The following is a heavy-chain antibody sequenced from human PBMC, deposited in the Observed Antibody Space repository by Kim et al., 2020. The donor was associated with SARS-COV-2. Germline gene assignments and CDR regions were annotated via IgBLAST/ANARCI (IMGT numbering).Heavy chain of an antibody. V-gene: IGHV3-30*04. CDR3: ARDTLFHSSSWVGAFDI. D-gene: IGHD6-13*01. Sequence: GGSLRLSCAASGFTFSSYAMHWVRQAPGKGLEWVAVISYDGSNKYYADSVKGRFTISRDNSKNTLYLQMNSLRAEDTAVYYCARDTLFHSSSWVGAFDI. J-gene: IGHJ3*02. CDR2: ISYDGSNK. CDR1: GFTFSSYA.